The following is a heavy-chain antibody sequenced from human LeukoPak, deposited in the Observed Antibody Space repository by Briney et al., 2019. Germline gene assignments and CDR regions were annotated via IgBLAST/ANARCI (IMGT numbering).Heavy chain of an antibody. D-gene: IGHD6-6*01. V-gene: IGHV3-7*01. CDR1: GFIFNNYW. CDR2: INQDGSVK. J-gene: IGHJ4*02. CDR3: ARIGYSSSSFDY. Sequence: PGGFLRLSCTASGFIFNNYWMSWVRQAPGKGLEWVANINQDGSVKYFVDSLKGRFTISRDNSKNSLYVQMNSLRAEDTAVYICARIGYSSSSFDYWGQGTLVTVSS.